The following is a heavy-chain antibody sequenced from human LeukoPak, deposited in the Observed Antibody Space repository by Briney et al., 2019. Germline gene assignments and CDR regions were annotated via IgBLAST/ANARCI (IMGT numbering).Heavy chain of an antibody. Sequence: PSETLSLTCAVYGGSFSGYYWSWIRQAPGKGLEWVSAISGSGGSTYYADSVKGRSTIARDNSKNTLYLQMNSLRAEDTAVYYCAKDGTAMVRWKYYFDYWGQGTLVTVSS. CDR1: GGSFSGYY. CDR3: AKDGTAMVRWKYYFDY. J-gene: IGHJ4*02. V-gene: IGHV3-23*01. D-gene: IGHD5-18*01. CDR2: ISGSGGST.